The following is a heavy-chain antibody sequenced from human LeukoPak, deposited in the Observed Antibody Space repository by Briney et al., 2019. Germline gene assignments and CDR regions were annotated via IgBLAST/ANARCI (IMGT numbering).Heavy chain of an antibody. CDR3: TRHSRSGAGGYENAFDI. CDR2: IYSGGST. D-gene: IGHD5-12*01. Sequence: SETLSLTCSVSGGPISSSRYYWDSIRQAPGKGLEWIGNIYSGGSTYYTPSLKSQVTKSVDPSKNQFSLKLSSVTAADTAMYFCTRHSRSGAGGYENAFDIWGQGTMVTVSS. CDR1: GGPISSSRYY. V-gene: IGHV4-39*01. J-gene: IGHJ3*02.